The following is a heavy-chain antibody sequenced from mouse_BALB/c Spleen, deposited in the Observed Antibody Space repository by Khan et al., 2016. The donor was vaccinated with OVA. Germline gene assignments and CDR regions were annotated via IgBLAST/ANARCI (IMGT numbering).Heavy chain of an antibody. V-gene: IGHV5-17*02. CDR1: GFTFSGFG. J-gene: IGHJ2*01. CDR3: ARTGYYYFDY. Sequence: VQLKGSGGGLVQPGGSRKLSCAASGFTFSGFGMHWVRQAPEKGLEWVAFIGSDSSTIYYADTVKGRFTISRDNPKKTLFLQMTSLRSEDTAMYFCARTGYYYFDYWGQGTTLTVSS. CDR2: IGSDSSTI. D-gene: IGHD2-3*01.